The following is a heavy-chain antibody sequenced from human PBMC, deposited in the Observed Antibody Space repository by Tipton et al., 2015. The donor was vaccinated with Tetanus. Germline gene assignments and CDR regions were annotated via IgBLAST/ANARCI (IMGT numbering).Heavy chain of an antibody. Sequence: SLRLSCAASGFTLSTYDIHWVRQSPGKGLEWVSGIGTAGDTHYPGSVKGRFTISRENVKNSLSLQLNNLRVGDTAVYYCARGSAGSPMDVWGQGTTVTVSS. CDR2: IGTAGDT. V-gene: IGHV3-13*01. CDR1: GFTLSTYD. CDR3: ARGSAGSPMDV. J-gene: IGHJ6*02.